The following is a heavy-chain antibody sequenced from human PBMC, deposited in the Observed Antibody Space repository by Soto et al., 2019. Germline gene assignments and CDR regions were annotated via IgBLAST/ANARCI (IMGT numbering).Heavy chain of an antibody. CDR3: ARDSDFSSSPLGMDV. CDR1: GGTFSSYA. CDR2: IIPIFGTA. Sequence: EASVKVSCKASGGTFSSYAISWVRQAPGQGLEWMGGIIPIFGTANYAQKFQGRVTITADESTSTAYMELSSLRSEDTAVYYCARDSDFSSSPLGMDVWGQGTTVTVSS. V-gene: IGHV1-69*13. J-gene: IGHJ6*02. D-gene: IGHD6-13*01.